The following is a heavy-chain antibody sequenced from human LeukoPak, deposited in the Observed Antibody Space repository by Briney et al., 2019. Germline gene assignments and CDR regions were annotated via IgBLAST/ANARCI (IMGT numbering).Heavy chain of an antibody. Sequence: ASVKVSCNASGYTFTSYYMHWVRQAPGKGLEWMGGFDPEDGETIYAQKFQGRVTMTEDTSTDTAYMELSSLRSEDTAVYYCATGVMVGATPPDYWGQGTLVTVSS. D-gene: IGHD1-26*01. V-gene: IGHV1-24*01. J-gene: IGHJ4*02. CDR3: ATGVMVGATPPDY. CDR2: FDPEDGET. CDR1: GYTFTSYY.